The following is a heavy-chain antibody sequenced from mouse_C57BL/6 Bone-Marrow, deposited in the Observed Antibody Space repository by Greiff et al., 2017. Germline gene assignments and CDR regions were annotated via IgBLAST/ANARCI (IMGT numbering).Heavy chain of an antibody. CDR1: GYSITSGYY. V-gene: IGHV3-6*01. Sequence: EVKLVESGPGLVKPSQSLSLTCSVTGYSITSGYYWNWIRQFPGNKLEWMGYISYDGSNNYNPSLKNRISITRDTSKNQFFLKLNSVTTEDTATYYCARSLVWFAYWGQGTLVTVSA. J-gene: IGHJ3*01. D-gene: IGHD2-10*02. CDR2: ISYDGSN. CDR3: ARSLVWFAY.